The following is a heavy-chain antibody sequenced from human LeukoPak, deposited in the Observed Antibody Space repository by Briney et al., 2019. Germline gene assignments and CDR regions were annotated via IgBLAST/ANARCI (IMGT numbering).Heavy chain of an antibody. D-gene: IGHD4-11*01. CDR1: GGTFSSYA. Sequence: SVKVSCKASGGTFSSYAISWVRQAPGQGLEWMGRIIPILGIANYAQKFQGRVTITADKSTSTAYMELSSLRSEDTAVYYCAREPTTVSPPGWGQGTLVTVSS. J-gene: IGHJ4*02. CDR2: IIPILGIA. V-gene: IGHV1-69*04. CDR3: AREPTTVSPPG.